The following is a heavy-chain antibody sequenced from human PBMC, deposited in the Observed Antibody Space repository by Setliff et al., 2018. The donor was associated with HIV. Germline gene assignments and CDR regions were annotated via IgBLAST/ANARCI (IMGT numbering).Heavy chain of an antibody. CDR3: ARVKRTSAYDY. V-gene: IGHV1-69*13. J-gene: IGHJ4*02. CDR2: IVPIFGTT. Sequence: SVKVSCKASGGSFSSYAITWVRQAPGQRLEWMGGIVPIFGTTNYAQKFQGRVTITADESTSTAYMELSSLRSEDTAVYYCARVKRTSAYDYWGQGTLVTVSS. D-gene: IGHD2-2*01. CDR1: GGSFSSYA.